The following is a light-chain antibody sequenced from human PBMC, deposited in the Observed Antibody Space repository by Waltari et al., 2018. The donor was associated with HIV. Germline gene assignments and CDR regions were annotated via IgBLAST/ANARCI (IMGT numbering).Light chain of an antibody. CDR2: GAS. J-gene: IGKJ1*01. CDR1: QSVSSN. Sequence: EIVMTQSPATLSVSPGERATLSCRASQSVSSNLAWYQQKAGQAPRLHLYGASTRATGNGARVSGRWSGTEFTRTISSLQSEDLAICYCQQYKNWRLTWTFGQGTKVEIK. V-gene: IGKV3-15*01. CDR3: QQYKNWRLTWT.